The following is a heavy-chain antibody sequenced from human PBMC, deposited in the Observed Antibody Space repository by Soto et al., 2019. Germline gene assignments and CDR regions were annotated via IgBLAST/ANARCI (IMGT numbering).Heavy chain of an antibody. CDR3: VRDSHGDY. CDR2: IDHDGPT. Sequence: EVQLVESGGGLVQPGGSLRLSCAGSGFTFSNYWMHWVRQAPGKGLEWVSRIDHDGPTDYADSVRGRFPISRDNAENTPYLQMNRLRPEDTAVYYCVRDSHGDYWGQGTLVTGSS. CDR1: GFTFSNYW. J-gene: IGHJ4*02. V-gene: IGHV3-74*01.